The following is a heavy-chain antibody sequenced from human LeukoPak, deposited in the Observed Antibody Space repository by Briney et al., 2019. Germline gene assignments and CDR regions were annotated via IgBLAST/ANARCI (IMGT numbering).Heavy chain of an antibody. CDR3: ARGSSGSFDY. J-gene: IGHJ4*02. CDR1: GDSVSGNIVA. V-gene: IGHV6-1*01. D-gene: IGHD6-19*01. Sequence: SQTLSLTCDISGDSVSGNIVAWNWIRQSPSRGLEWLGRTNYRSKWYNDYAVSVRGRITIDPDTSKNRFSLQLDSVTPEDTAVYYCARGSSGSFDYWGQGTLVTVSS. CDR2: TNYRSKWYN.